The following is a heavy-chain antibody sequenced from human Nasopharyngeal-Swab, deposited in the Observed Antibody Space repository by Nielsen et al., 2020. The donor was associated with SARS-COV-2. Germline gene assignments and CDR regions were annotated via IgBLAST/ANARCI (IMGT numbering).Heavy chain of an antibody. CDR1: GGTFSSYA. CDR3: ARASIVVVPAAMHEYYFDY. V-gene: IGHV1-69*13. CDR2: IIPIFGTA. Sequence: SVKVSCKASGGTFSSYAISWVRQAPGQGLEWMGGIIPIFGTANYAQKFQGRVTITADESTSTAYMELSSLRSEDTAVYYCARASIVVVPAAMHEYYFDYWGQGTLVTVSS. J-gene: IGHJ4*02. D-gene: IGHD2-2*01.